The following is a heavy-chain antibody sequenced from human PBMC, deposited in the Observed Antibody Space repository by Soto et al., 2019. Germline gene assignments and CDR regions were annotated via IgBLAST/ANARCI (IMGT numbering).Heavy chain of an antibody. CDR3: AREDDFWSGYFPN. D-gene: IGHD3-3*01. J-gene: IGHJ4*02. CDR1: GGSISSGGYS. Sequence: SETLSLTCAVSGGSISSGGYSWSWIRQPPGKGLEWIGYIYHSGSTYYNPSLKSRVTISVDRSKNQFSLKLSSVTAEDTAVYYCAREDDFWSGYFPNWGQGTLVTVSS. V-gene: IGHV4-30-2*01. CDR2: IYHSGST.